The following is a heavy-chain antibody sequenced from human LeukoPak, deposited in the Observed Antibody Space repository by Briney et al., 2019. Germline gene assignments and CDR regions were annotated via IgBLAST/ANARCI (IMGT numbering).Heavy chain of an antibody. CDR2: IYYGGST. D-gene: IGHD2-21*02. J-gene: IGHJ4*02. CDR3: ARVVVTAIRGDYYFDY. V-gene: IGHV4-61*01. Sequence: SETLSLTCTVSGGSVSSGSYYWSWIRQPPGKGLEWIGYIYYGGSTNYNPSLKSRVTISVDTSKNQFSLKLSSVTAADTAVYYCARVVVTAIRGDYYFDYWGQGTLVTVSS. CDR1: GGSVSSGSYY.